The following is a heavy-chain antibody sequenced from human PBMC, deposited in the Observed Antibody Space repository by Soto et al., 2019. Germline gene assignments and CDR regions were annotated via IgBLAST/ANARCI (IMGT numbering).Heavy chain of an antibody. CDR3: ARVGPWVPYYYDSSPYTFENWFDP. J-gene: IGHJ5*02. Sequence: SETLSLTCAVSGYSISSGYYCGWLRQPPGKGLEWFGSIYHGGSTYYNPSLNSRVTLSIDMTNNHVSLILNSVTAADTAVYYCARVGPWVPYYYDSSPYTFENWFDPWGQGTLVTV. CDR1: GYSISSGYY. V-gene: IGHV4-38-2*01. D-gene: IGHD3-22*01. CDR2: IYHGGST.